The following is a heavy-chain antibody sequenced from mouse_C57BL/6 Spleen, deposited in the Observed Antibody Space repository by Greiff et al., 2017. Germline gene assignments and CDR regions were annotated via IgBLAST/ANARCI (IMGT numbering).Heavy chain of an antibody. CDR3: ARYDYDGSDFDY. D-gene: IGHD2-4*01. CDR2: INPYNGGT. CDR1: GYTFTDYY. Sequence: VQLQQSGPVLVKPGASVKMSCKASGYTFTDYYMNWVKQSHGKSLEWIGVINPYNGGTSYNQKLKGKATLTVDKSSSTSYMELNSLTSEDSAVYYCARYDYDGSDFDYWGQGTTLTVSS. J-gene: IGHJ2*01. V-gene: IGHV1-19*01.